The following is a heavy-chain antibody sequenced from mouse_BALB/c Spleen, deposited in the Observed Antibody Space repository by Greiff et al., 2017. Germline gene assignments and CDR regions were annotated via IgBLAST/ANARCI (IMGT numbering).Heavy chain of an antibody. D-gene: IGHD4-1*01. CDR3: ARWGTGDLFAY. CDR2: IYPGDGDT. Sequence: QVQLQQSGAELVRPGSSVKISCKASGYAFSSYWMNWVKQRPGQGLEWIGQIYPGDGDTNYNGKFKGKATLTADKSSSTAYMQLSSLTSEDSAVYFCARWGTGDLFAYWGQGTLVTVSA. CDR1: GYAFSSYW. J-gene: IGHJ3*01. V-gene: IGHV1-80*01.